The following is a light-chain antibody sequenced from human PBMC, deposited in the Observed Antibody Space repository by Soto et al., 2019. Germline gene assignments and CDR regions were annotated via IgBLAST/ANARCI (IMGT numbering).Light chain of an antibody. V-gene: IGKV1-5*01. Sequence: DIQMTQSPATLSASVGERVTITCRASQSISSWLAWYQQKPGKAPKLLIYGASSVEGGVPSRFSGSGSGTEYTLTINSLQPGDFATYYCLQYNSNSLTFGQGTKVDIK. CDR1: QSISSW. CDR2: GAS. CDR3: LQYNSNSLT. J-gene: IGKJ1*01.